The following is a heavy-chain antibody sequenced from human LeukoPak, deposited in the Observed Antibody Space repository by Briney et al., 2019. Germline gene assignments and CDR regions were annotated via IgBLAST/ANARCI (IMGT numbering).Heavy chain of an antibody. CDR2: ISYDGSNK. CDR1: GFTFSSYA. D-gene: IGHD3-22*01. Sequence: GRSLRLSCAASGFTFSSYAMHWVRQAPGKGLEWVAVISYDGSNKYYADSVKGRFTISRDNSKNTLYLQMNSLRAEDTAVYYCARDHNYYDSSGYFDYWGQGTLVTVSS. V-gene: IGHV3-30*04. CDR3: ARDHNYYDSSGYFDY. J-gene: IGHJ4*02.